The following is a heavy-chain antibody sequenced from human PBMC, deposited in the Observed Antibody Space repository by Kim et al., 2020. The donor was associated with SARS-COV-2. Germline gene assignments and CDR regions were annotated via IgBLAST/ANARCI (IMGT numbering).Heavy chain of an antibody. D-gene: IGHD1-26*01. CDR2: ISDDGSNR. Sequence: GGSLRLSCAVSGFTFSNYWMHWVRQAPGKGLVWVSRISDDGSNRNYADSVKGRFTISRDNAKNTLYLQMNSLRAEDTAVYYCARIKVGATGVDYWGQGTLVTVSS. CDR3: ARIKVGATGVDY. V-gene: IGHV3-74*01. J-gene: IGHJ4*02. CDR1: GFTFSNYW.